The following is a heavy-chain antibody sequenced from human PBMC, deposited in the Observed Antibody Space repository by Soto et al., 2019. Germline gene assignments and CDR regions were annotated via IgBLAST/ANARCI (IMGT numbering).Heavy chain of an antibody. D-gene: IGHD2-2*01. CDR1: GFNFNNYG. V-gene: IGHV3-21*01. CDR2: VSKSDYT. J-gene: IGHJ4*02. Sequence: PGGSLRLSCEVSGFNFNNYGTNWVRQAPGKGLEWVSSVSKSDYTYYSDSVKGRFTISRDNAKNSVSLQMNTLRAEDTAVYYCAREDSIIIPAVSDFWGQGTLVTVSS. CDR3: AREDSIIIPAVSDF.